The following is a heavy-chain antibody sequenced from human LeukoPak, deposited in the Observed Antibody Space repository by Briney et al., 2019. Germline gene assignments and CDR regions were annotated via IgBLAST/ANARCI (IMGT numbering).Heavy chain of an antibody. V-gene: IGHV5-10-1*01. D-gene: IGHD3-10*01. CDR1: GYSFTSYW. CDR3: ARHSTNYGSGSYSTGGRWFDP. J-gene: IGHJ5*02. CDR2: IDPSDSYT. Sequence: GESLRISCKGSGYSFTSYWISWVRQMPGEGLEWMGRIDPSDSYTNYSPSFQGHVTISADKSISTAYLQWSSLKASDTAMYYCARHSTNYGSGSYSTGGRWFDPWGQGTLVTVSS.